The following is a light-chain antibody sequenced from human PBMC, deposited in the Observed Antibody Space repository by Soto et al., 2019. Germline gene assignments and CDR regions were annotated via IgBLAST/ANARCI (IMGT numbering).Light chain of an antibody. Sequence: EIVFTHSPSTLSLSPVERATLSFMASQSVSNTYLAWYQQKPGQAPRLLIYGASNRATGIPDRFSGSGSGTDFTLTISRLEPEDFAVYYCKQYGSSGKFGQGTKVDIK. CDR1: QSVSNTY. V-gene: IGKV3-20*01. CDR3: KQYGSSGK. J-gene: IGKJ1*01. CDR2: GAS.